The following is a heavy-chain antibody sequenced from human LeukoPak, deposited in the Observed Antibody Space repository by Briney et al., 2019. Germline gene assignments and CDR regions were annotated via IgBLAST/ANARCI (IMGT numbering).Heavy chain of an antibody. CDR3: TTQQRGNPAY. CDR2: ITNDGSST. Sequence: GGSLRLSCAASGLTFSSHWMHWVRQAPGKGLVWVSRITNDGSSTTYADSVKGRFTISRDNAKNMLYLQVNSLRAEDTAVCYCTTQQRGNPAYWGQGTLVTVSS. V-gene: IGHV3-74*01. D-gene: IGHD6-25*01. CDR1: GLTFSSHW. J-gene: IGHJ4*02.